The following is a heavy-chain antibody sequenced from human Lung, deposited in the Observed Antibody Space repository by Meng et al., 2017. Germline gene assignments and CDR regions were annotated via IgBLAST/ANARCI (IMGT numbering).Heavy chain of an antibody. CDR1: GFYFNNAW. CDR2: IKSNTDGGTA. V-gene: IGHV3-15*01. Sequence: HLVGAGGDLVKPWGSLRLSCAASGFYFNNAWMSWVRQAPGKGLEWVGRIKSNTDGGTAEYAAPVTGRFTISRDDSKSTLYLQMSGLRIDDTGVYYCTWDDKAVSDYWGQGTLVTVSS. J-gene: IGHJ4*02. D-gene: IGHD1-26*01. CDR3: TWDDKAVSDY.